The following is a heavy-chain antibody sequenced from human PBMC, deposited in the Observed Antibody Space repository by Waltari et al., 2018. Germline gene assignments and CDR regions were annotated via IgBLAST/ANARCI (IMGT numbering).Heavy chain of an antibody. Sequence: QVQLQESGPGLVKPSQTLSLTCTVSGGSISRGSYYWSWIRQPAGKGLEWIGRIYTSGSTNYNPSLKSRVTISVDTSKNQFSLKLSSVTAADTAVYYCARGYGSGSYDYWGQGTLVTVSS. D-gene: IGHD3-10*01. J-gene: IGHJ4*02. V-gene: IGHV4-61*02. CDR3: ARGYGSGSYDY. CDR2: IYTSGST. CDR1: GGSISRGSYY.